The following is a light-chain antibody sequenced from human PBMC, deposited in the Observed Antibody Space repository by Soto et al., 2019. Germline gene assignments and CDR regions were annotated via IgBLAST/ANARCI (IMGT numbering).Light chain of an antibody. Sequence: QSVLTQPPSASGSPGQSVTISCAGTSSDIGGYNCVSWYQQHPGKVPKLMISEANKRPSGVPDRFSGSKSGNTASLTVSGLQAEDEADYYCSSCGDNNIYVFGIGTKVTVL. J-gene: IGLJ1*01. CDR2: EAN. CDR3: SSCGDNNIYV. V-gene: IGLV2-8*01. CDR1: SSDIGGYNC.